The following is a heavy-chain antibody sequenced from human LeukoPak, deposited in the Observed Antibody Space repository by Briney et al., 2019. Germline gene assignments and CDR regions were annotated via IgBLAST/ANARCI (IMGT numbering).Heavy chain of an antibody. D-gene: IGHD1-26*01. V-gene: IGHV3-30*04. CDR3: ARDSHPPYSGSNYGMDV. Sequence: GVPLRLSCAASGFTFSSYAMHWVRQAPGKGLEWVAVISYDGSNKYYADSVKGRFTISRDNSKNTLYLQMISLRAEDTAVYYCARDSHPPYSGSNYGMDVWGQGTTVTVSS. CDR1: GFTFSSYA. J-gene: IGHJ6*02. CDR2: ISYDGSNK.